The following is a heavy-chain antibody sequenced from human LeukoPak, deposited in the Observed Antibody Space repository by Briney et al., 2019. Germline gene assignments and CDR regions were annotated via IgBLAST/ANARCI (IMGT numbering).Heavy chain of an antibody. Sequence: SVKVSCKASGFTFTSSAMQWVRQARGQRLEWIGWTVVGSGNTNYAQKFQERVTITRDMSTSTAYMELSSLRSEDTAVYYCAAAVAAHYYYYGMDVWGQGTTVTVSS. CDR1: GFTFTSSA. CDR2: TVVGSGNT. V-gene: IGHV1-58*02. D-gene: IGHD6-19*01. J-gene: IGHJ6*02. CDR3: AAAVAAHYYYYGMDV.